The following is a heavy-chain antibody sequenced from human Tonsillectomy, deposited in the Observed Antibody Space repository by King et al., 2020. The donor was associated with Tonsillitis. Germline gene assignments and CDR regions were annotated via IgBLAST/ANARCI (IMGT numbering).Heavy chain of an antibody. Sequence: QLVQSGSELKKPGASVKVSCKASGYTFTTYSINWVRQAPGQGLQWMGWINTNTGNPTFAQGFTGRFVFSLDTSVSTACLQINSLKAEDTAVYYCARGRGAVAGTSLYYFDYWGQGTLVTVSS. V-gene: IGHV7-4-1*02. J-gene: IGHJ4*02. CDR2: INTNTGNP. CDR3: ARGRGAVAGTSLYYFDY. D-gene: IGHD6-19*01. CDR1: GYTFTTYS.